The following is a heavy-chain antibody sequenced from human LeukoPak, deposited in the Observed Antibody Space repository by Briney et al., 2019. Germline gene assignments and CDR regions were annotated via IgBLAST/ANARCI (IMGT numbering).Heavy chain of an antibody. CDR3: ARGRYPATIKAFDI. CDR2: INHSGST. CDR1: GGSFSGYY. J-gene: IGHJ3*02. D-gene: IGHD5-24*01. V-gene: IGHV4-34*01. Sequence: PSETLSLTCAVYGGSFSGYYWSWIRQPPGKGLEWIGEINHSGSTNYNPSLKSRVTISVDTSKNQFSLKLSSVTAADTAVYYCARGRYPATIKAFDIWGQGTMVTVSS.